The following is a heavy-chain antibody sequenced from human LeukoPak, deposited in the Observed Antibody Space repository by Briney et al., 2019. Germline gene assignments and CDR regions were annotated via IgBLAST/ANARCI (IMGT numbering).Heavy chain of an antibody. Sequence: GESLKISCKGSGYSFTTYWIGWVRQLPGKGLEWMGIIYPGDSDTRYSPSFQGQVTISADKSISTAYLQWSSLKASDTAMYYCARGRDYGTAPFDYWGQGTLVTISS. CDR1: GYSFTTYW. V-gene: IGHV5-51*01. J-gene: IGHJ4*02. CDR2: IYPGDSDT. CDR3: ARGRDYGTAPFDY. D-gene: IGHD4/OR15-4a*01.